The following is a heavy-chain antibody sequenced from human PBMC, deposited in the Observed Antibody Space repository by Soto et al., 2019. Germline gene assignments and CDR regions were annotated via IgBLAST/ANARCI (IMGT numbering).Heavy chain of an antibody. CDR1: GYTLTELS. V-gene: IGHV1-24*01. CDR2: FDPEDGET. D-gene: IGHD3-22*01. J-gene: IGHJ4*02. CDR3: ATARNTGDYDSSGYVD. Sequence: QVQLVQSGAEVKKPGASVKVSCKVSGYTLTELSMHWVRQAPGKGLEWMGGFDPEDGETIYAQKFQGRVTMTEDTSTDTAYMELSSLSSEDTAVYYCATARNTGDYDSSGYVDWGQGTLVTVSS.